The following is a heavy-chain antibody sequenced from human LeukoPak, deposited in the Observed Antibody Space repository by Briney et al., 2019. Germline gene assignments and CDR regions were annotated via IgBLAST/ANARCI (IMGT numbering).Heavy chain of an antibody. V-gene: IGHV4-38-2*02. CDR3: ARDLRNYYCSGSHGVDAFDI. CDR1: GGSISSYY. D-gene: IGHD3-10*01. J-gene: IGHJ3*02. Sequence: PSETLSLTCTVSGGSISSYYWSWIRQPPGEGLEWIGSIYHSGSTYYNPSLKSRVTISVDTSKNQFSLKLSSVTAADTAVYYCARDLRNYYCSGSHGVDAFDIWGQGTMVTVSS. CDR2: IYHSGST.